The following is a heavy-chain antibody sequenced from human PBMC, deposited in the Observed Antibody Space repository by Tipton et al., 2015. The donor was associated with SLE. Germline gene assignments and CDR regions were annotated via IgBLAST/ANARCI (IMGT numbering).Heavy chain of an antibody. CDR2: INHSGST. CDR1: GGSFSGYY. V-gene: IGHV4-34*01. D-gene: IGHD3-10*01. J-gene: IGHJ4*02. Sequence: TLSLTCAVYGGSFSGYYWSWIRQPPGKGLEWIGEINHSGSTNYNPSLKSRVTISVDTSKNQFSLKLSSVTAADTAVYYCARMGYGSGDYWGQGTLVTVSS. CDR3: ARMGYGSGDY.